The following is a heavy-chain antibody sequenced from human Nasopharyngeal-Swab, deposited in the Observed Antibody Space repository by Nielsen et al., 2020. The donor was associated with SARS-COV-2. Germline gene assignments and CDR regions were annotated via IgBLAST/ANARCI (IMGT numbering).Heavy chain of an antibody. Sequence: SVKVPCKASGYTFTSYDINWVRQAPGQGLEWMGGIIPIFGTANYAQKFQGRVTITADESTSTAYMELSSLRSEDTAVYYCARDRYYDILTGYAYYYYGMDVWGQGTTVTVSS. D-gene: IGHD3-9*01. CDR2: IIPIFGTA. CDR1: GYTFTSYD. CDR3: ARDRYYDILTGYAYYYYGMDV. V-gene: IGHV1-69*13. J-gene: IGHJ6*02.